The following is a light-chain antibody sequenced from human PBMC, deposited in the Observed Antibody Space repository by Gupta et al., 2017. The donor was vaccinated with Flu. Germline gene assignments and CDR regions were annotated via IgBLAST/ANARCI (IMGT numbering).Light chain of an antibody. V-gene: IGLV3-25*02. CDR2: KDN. CDR3: QSRDNAGTNWI. CDR1: PLSKQY. Sequence: SSDLPHPPSLSLSPGQTATITCSGDPLSKQYTYWYHQRPGQAPDLLIYKDNGRPSGTPRRFSGSTSGTTVTLTINEVRAEDEADYYCQSRDNAGTNWIFGGGTRLTVL. J-gene: IGLJ2*01.